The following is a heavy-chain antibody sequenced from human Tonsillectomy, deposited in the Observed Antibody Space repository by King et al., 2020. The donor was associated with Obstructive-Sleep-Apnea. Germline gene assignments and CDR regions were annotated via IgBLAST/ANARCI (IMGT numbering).Heavy chain of an antibody. D-gene: IGHD2-8*02. Sequence: VQLVESGGGVGQPGRALRLSCVGSGFTLSGYVFYLVPQAPGQGVGWVVVTSKDGRNRFYADSVKGRFTMARDNSKNTVYVQMNSLRVDDTAMYFCARDRGLWSAFDYWGQGSLVTVSS. J-gene: IGHJ4*02. CDR3: ARDRGLWSAFDY. CDR1: GFTLSGYV. CDR2: TSKDGRNR. V-gene: IGHV3-30*04.